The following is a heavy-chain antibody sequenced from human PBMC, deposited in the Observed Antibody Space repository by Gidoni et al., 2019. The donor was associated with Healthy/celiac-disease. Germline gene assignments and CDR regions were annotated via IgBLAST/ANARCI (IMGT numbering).Heavy chain of an antibody. CDR3: ARMVCSGDYPFDY. V-gene: IGHV2-70*01. Sequence: QVTLRESGPALVKPTQTLTLTCTFSTFSLRTSGRCVSWIRQPPGKALEWLALIDWDDDKYSSTSLKTRLTISKDTSKTQVFLTMTNMDPVDTATYYCARMVCSGDYPFDYWGQGTLVTVSS. D-gene: IGHD4-17*01. J-gene: IGHJ4*02. CDR2: IDWDDDK. CDR1: TFSLRTSGRC.